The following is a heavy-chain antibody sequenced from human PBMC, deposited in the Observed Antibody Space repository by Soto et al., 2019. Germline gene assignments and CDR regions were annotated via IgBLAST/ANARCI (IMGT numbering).Heavy chain of an antibody. CDR2: AYYSEST. CDR1: EGSISNGSDY. J-gene: IGHJ4*02. V-gene: IGHV4-39*01. Sequence: PSAIMALTNAFSEGSISNGSDYWRWIRQPPGRGLEWIGSAYYSESTYYNPSLKSRVTISVDASKNQFSLRVNSVTAAYTAVYYCARQRNWKGDYWGQGTLVT. CDR3: ARQRNWKGDY. D-gene: IGHD1-1*01.